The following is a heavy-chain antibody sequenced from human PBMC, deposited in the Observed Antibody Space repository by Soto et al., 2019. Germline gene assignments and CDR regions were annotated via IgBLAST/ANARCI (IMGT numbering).Heavy chain of an antibody. CDR1: GGTFSSFA. D-gene: IGHD7-27*01. CDR3: ALGNAMDV. J-gene: IGHJ6*02. CDR2: IMPIVGTP. V-gene: IGHV1-69*01. Sequence: QVQLVQSGAEVKKPRSSVKVSCKASGGTFSSFAINWVRQAPGQGPQWMGGIMPIVGTPNYAQRFQGRVTIITDEVTSTAYMELTSLTVEDTAVYYCALGNAMDVWGQGTTVTVSS.